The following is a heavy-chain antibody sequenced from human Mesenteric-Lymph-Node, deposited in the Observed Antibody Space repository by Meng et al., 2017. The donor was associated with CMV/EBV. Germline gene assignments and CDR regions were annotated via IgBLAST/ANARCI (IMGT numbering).Heavy chain of an antibody. Sequence: GGSLRLSCETSTFNFRSYSMNWVRQAPGKGLEWVSYISNDGSHIYYADSVKGRFTISRDNSKNTLYLQMNSLRAEDTAVYYCARGVHQLLYGSSSSWFDPWGQGTQVTVSS. CDR3: ARGVHQLLYGSSSSWFDP. CDR2: ISNDGSHI. J-gene: IGHJ5*02. D-gene: IGHD2-2*02. V-gene: IGHV3-21*01. CDR1: TFNFRSYS.